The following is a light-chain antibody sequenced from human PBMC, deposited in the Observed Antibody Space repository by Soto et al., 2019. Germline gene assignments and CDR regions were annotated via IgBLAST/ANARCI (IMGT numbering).Light chain of an antibody. V-gene: IGKV3-20*01. CDR3: HQYGASPLFS. J-gene: IGKJ3*01. CDR2: STS. CDR1: QSVITTW. Sequence: EIVLTQSPATLSLSPGETATLSCRASQSVITTWMSWYQQKLGQPPRLLIYSTSQRAADIPDRFSGSGSGTDFTLTINGLKPEDFAIYYCHQYGASPLFSFGPGTKVDLK.